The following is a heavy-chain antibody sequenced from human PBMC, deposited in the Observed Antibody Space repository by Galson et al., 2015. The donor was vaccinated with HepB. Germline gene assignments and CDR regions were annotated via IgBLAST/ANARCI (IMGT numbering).Heavy chain of an antibody. CDR2: ISAYNGNT. Sequence: SVKVSCKASGYTFTSYGISWVRQAPGQGLEWMGWISAYNGNTNYAQKLQGRVTMTTDTSTSTAYMELRSLRSDDTAVYYCAYHRNVDRLLWFGEPTYGMDVWGQGTTVTVSS. V-gene: IGHV1-18*01. J-gene: IGHJ6*02. D-gene: IGHD3-10*01. CDR1: GYTFTSYG. CDR3: AYHRNVDRLLWFGEPTYGMDV.